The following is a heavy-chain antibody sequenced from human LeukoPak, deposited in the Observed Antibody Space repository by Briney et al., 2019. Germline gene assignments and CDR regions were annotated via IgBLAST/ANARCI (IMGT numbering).Heavy chain of an antibody. CDR1: DVSFSGYY. V-gene: IGHV4-34*01. Sequence: PSETLSLTCAVYDVSFSGYYWSWIRQPPGKGLEWIGEINHSGSTNYNPSLKSRVTISVDTSKNQFSLNLRSVTAADTAVYYCARVERIAAAYWGQGTLATVSS. CDR3: ARVERIAAAY. D-gene: IGHD6-13*01. J-gene: IGHJ4*02. CDR2: INHSGST.